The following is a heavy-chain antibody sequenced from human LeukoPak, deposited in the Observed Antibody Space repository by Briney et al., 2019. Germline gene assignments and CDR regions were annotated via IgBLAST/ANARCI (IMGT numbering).Heavy chain of an antibody. V-gene: IGHV1-18*01. Sequence: GASVKVSCKASGYTFTSYGISWVRQAPGQGLEWMGWISAYNGNTNYAQKLQGRVTMTTDTSTSTAYMELRSLRSDDTAVYYCARDTPPYGSGSYYGTYYYGMDVWGQGTTVTVPS. CDR3: ARDTPPYGSGSYYGTYYYGMDV. CDR2: ISAYNGNT. CDR1: GYTFTSYG. D-gene: IGHD3-10*01. J-gene: IGHJ6*02.